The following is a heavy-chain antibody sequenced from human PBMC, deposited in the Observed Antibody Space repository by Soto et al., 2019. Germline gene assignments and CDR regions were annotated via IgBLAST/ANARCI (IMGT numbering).Heavy chain of an antibody. Sequence: GGSLRLSCAASGFTFSTYVMNWARQAPGKGLEWVSGVSNNGASTYYADSVQGRFSISRDNSKNTLYLQMNSLRAEDTAVYFCARAPRGLNYYGSGSHYPYFDYWGQGALVTVSS. D-gene: IGHD3-10*01. CDR3: ARAPRGLNYYGSGSHYPYFDY. CDR2: VSNNGAST. J-gene: IGHJ4*02. V-gene: IGHV3-23*01. CDR1: GFTFSTYV.